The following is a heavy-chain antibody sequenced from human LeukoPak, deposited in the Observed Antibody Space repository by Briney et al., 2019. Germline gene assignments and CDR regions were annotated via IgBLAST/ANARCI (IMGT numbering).Heavy chain of an antibody. CDR1: GYTFTSYA. Sequence: ASVKASCKASGYTFTSYAMHWVRQAPGQRLEWMGWINAGNGNKKYSQEFQGRVTITRDTSASTAYMELSSLRSEDMGVYYCARDLYPSTYYYGSGSYGWFDPWGQGTLVTVSS. CDR3: ARDLYPSTYYYGSGSYGWFDP. D-gene: IGHD3-10*01. J-gene: IGHJ5*02. CDR2: INAGNGNK. V-gene: IGHV1-3*03.